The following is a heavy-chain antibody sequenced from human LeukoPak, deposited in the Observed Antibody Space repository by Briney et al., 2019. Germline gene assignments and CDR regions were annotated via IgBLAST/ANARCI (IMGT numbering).Heavy chain of an antibody. CDR1: GFTFSDYY. Sequence: PGGSLRLSCAASGFTFSDYYMSWVRQAPGKGLEWVSVIYSGGSTYYADSVKGRFTISRDNSKNTLYLQMNSLRAEDTAVYYCARDSIYDSSGYYFDYWGQGTLVTVSS. CDR3: ARDSIYDSSGYYFDY. CDR2: IYSGGST. D-gene: IGHD3-22*01. V-gene: IGHV3-53*01. J-gene: IGHJ4*02.